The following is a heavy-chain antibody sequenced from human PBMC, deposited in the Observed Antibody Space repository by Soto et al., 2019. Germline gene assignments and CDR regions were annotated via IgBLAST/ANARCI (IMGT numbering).Heavy chain of an antibody. D-gene: IGHD3-22*01. CDR2: FDPEDGET. Sequence: ASVKVSCKVSRYTLTELSMHWVRQAPGKGLEWMGGFDPEDGETIYAQKFQGRVTMTEDTSTDTAYMELSSLRSEDTAVYYCATYRPHDYYDSSGYYTNWFDPWGQGTLVTVSS. J-gene: IGHJ5*02. CDR3: ATYRPHDYYDSSGYYTNWFDP. V-gene: IGHV1-24*01. CDR1: RYTLTELS.